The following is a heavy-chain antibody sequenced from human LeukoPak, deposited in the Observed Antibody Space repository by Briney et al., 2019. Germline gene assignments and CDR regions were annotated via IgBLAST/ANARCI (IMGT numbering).Heavy chain of an antibody. CDR1: GGAFSSYA. V-gene: IGHV1-69*05. CDR2: IIPIFGTA. Sequence: SVKVSCKASGGAFSSYAISWVRQAPGQGLEWMGRIIPIFGTANYAQKFQGRVTITTVESTSTAYMELSSLRSEDTAVYYCARDAGYSSGWDYWGQGTLVTVSS. J-gene: IGHJ4*02. D-gene: IGHD6-19*01. CDR3: ARDAGYSSGWDY.